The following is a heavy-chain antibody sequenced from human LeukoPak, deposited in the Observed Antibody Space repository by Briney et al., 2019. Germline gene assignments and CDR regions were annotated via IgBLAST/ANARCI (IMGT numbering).Heavy chain of an antibody. D-gene: IGHD4-17*01. CDR2: INHSGST. CDR1: GGSFSGYY. V-gene: IGHV4-34*01. CDR3: ASCHGDYYYYYYMDV. Sequence: SETLSLTCAVYGGSFSGYYWSWIRQPPGKGLEWIGEINHSGSTNYNPSLKSRVTISVDTSKNQFSLKLSSVTAADTAVYYCASCHGDYYYYYYMDVWGKGTTVTVSS. J-gene: IGHJ6*03.